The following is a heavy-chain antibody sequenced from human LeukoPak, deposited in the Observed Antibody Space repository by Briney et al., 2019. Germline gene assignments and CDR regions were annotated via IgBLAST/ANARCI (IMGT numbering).Heavy chain of an antibody. CDR1: GFTFSRYA. CDR3: AKDRAPGGCSSTSCQIR. D-gene: IGHD2-2*01. Sequence: GGSLRLSCAASGFTFSRYAMSWVRQAPGKGLEWVSAISGSGGSTYYADSVKGRFTISRDNSKNTLYLQMNSLRAEDTAVYYCAKDRAPGGCSSTSCQIRWGQGTLVTVSS. J-gene: IGHJ4*02. V-gene: IGHV3-23*01. CDR2: ISGSGGST.